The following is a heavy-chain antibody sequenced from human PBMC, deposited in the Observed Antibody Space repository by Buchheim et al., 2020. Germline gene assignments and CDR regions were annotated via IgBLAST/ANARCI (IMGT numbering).Heavy chain of an antibody. J-gene: IGHJ4*02. CDR3: ATLYSSSWPFDF. CDR2: ISSSGNT. D-gene: IGHD6-13*01. CDR1: GDSISSSSYY. Sequence: QLQLQESGPGLVKPSETLSLTCSVSGDSISSSSYYWGWIRQPPGKGLEWIGSISSSGNTYYNPSLMSRVTLSVDTSKNQFSLKMNSVTAADTAVFYCATLYSSSWPFDFWGQGTL. V-gene: IGHV4-39*01.